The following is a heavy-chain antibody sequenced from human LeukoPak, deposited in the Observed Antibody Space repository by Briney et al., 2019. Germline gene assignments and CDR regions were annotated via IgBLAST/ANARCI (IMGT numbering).Heavy chain of an antibody. V-gene: IGHV4-61*02. CDR3: ARDGPYYDFWSGYYRRAFDI. CDR2: IYTSGST. D-gene: IGHD3-3*01. CDR1: GSSISSGSYY. Sequence: PSQTLSLTCTVSGSSISSGSYYWSWIRQPAGKGLEWIGRIYTSGSTNSNPSLKSRVTISVDTSKNQFSLKLSSVTAADTAVYYCARDGPYYDFWSGYYRRAFDIWGQGTMVTVSS. J-gene: IGHJ3*02.